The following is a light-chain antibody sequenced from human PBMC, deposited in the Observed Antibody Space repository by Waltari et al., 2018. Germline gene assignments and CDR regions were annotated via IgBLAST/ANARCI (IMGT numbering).Light chain of an antibody. J-gene: IGKJ3*01. V-gene: IGKV2-28*01. Sequence: DIVMTQSPLSLSVTPGEPASISCRSSQSLLRSTGYNFLDWYLPKPGQPPQLLISLGSDRASGVPDRFSGSGTGTDFTLKINRVEAEDVGIYYCMQALHTPTTFGPGTKVDIK. CDR2: LGS. CDR3: MQALHTPTT. CDR1: QSLLRSTGYNF.